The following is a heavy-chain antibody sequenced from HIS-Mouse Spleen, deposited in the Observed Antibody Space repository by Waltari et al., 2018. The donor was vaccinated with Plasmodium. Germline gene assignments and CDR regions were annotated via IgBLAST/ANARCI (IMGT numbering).Heavy chain of an antibody. CDR3: ARGRRIVVVTAPRGFFDY. D-gene: IGHD2-21*02. V-gene: IGHV4-34*01. CDR1: GGSFSGYY. Sequence: QVQLQQWGAGLLKPSETLSLTCAVYGGSFSGYYWSWIRQPPGKGLEWIAEINHSGSTHHHPSLKSRVTISVDKSYITFSLQVSSVTAADTAVYYWARGRRIVVVTAPRGFFDYWGEGTLVTVSS. J-gene: IGHJ4*02. CDR2: INHSGST.